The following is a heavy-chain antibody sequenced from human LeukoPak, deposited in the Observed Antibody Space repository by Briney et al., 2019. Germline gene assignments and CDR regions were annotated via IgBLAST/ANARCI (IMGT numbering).Heavy chain of an antibody. J-gene: IGHJ4*02. CDR2: INHSGST. CDR3: ARGSHVLIWFGESSNSYYFDY. D-gene: IGHD3-10*01. Sequence: SETLSLTCAVYGGSFSGYYWSWIRQPPGKGLEWIGEINHSGSTNYNPSLKSRVTISVDTSKNQFSLKLSSVTAADTAVYYCARGSHVLIWFGESSNSYYFDYWGQGTLVTVSS. CDR1: GGSFSGYY. V-gene: IGHV4-34*01.